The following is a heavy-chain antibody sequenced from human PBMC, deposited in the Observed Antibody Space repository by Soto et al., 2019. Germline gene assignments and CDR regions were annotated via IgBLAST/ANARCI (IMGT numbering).Heavy chain of an antibody. CDR2: ISYDGREI. CDR1: GFAFSTYA. CDR3: ARDPLEVTGSLIDY. J-gene: IGHJ4*02. D-gene: IGHD3-9*01. Sequence: GGSLRLSCAASGFAFSTYAFHWVRQAPGKGLEWLSVISYDGREIYYADSVKGRFTISRDSSRNTVSLQMNSLRAEDTAIYYCARDPLEVTGSLIDYWGQGTLVTVSS. V-gene: IGHV3-30-3*01.